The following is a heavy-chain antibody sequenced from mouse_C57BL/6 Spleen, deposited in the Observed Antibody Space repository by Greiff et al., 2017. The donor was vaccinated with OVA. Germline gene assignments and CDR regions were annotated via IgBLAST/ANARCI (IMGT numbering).Heavy chain of an antibody. CDR3: ARVITTAYWYFDV. CDR1: GFTFSDYY. J-gene: IGHJ1*03. V-gene: IGHV5-16*01. D-gene: IGHD1-1*01. CDR2: INYDGSST. Sequence: VQRKESEGGLVQPGSSMKLSCTASGFTFSDYYMAWVRQVPEKGLEWVANINYDGSSTYYLDSLKSRFIISRDNEKNIIYLQMSSLKSEDTATYYCARVITTAYWYFDVWGTGTTVTVSS.